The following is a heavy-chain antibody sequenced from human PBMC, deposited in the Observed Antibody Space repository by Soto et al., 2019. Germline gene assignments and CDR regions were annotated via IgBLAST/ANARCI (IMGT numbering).Heavy chain of an antibody. Sequence: QVQLVQSGAEEKKPGASVKLSCRASGYTFSDYAIHWVRQAPGQSLEWMGWISSADGNTKYSQRFQGRVTIIRDTSASTAYMELSSLRSEDTAMYYCAREARYGANYYAGYWGQGTLVTVSS. D-gene: IGHD1-26*01. CDR2: ISSADGNT. V-gene: IGHV1-3*05. CDR3: AREARYGANYYAGY. CDR1: GYTFSDYA. J-gene: IGHJ4*02.